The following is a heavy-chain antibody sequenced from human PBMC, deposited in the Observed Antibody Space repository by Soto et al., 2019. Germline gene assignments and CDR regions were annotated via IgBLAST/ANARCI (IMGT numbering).Heavy chain of an antibody. D-gene: IGHD3-22*01. CDR3: ARAVYYDSSGFYYDY. V-gene: IGHV1-46*01. CDR2: INPSGGST. Sequence: QEQLVQSGAEVKKHGASVKDSCKASGYIFTNHYIHWVRQAPGQGLEWMGIINPSGGSTNYLQKFQGRVTMTRDTSTSTVYMELSSLRSEDTAVYFCARAVYYDSSGFYYDYWGQGTLVTVSS. CDR1: GYIFTNHY. J-gene: IGHJ4*02.